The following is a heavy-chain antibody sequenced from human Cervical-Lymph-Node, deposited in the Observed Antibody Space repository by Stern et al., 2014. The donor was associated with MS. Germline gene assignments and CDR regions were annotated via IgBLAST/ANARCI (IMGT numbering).Heavy chain of an antibody. Sequence: MQLVESGAEVKKPGASVKVSCKASGYTFTNYAISWVRQAPGQGLEWMGWSSTYNGNANYAQKLHGRVTMTTDTSTSTAYMELRSLRSDDTAVYYCARSDGDYECNYWGQGTLVTVSS. CDR2: SSTYNGNA. CDR3: ARSDGDYECNY. V-gene: IGHV1-18*01. CDR1: GYTFTNYA. J-gene: IGHJ4*02. D-gene: IGHD4-17*01.